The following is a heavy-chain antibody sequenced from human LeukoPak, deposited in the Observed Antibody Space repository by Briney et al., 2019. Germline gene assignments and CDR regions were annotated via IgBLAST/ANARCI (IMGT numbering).Heavy chain of an antibody. CDR2: INAGNGNT. D-gene: IGHD1-26*01. CDR3: ARSRAPYSGSYYGEFDY. Sequence: GASVKVSRKASGYTFTSYAMHWVRQAPGQRLEWMGWINAGNGNTKYSQKFQGRVTITRDTSASTAYMELSSLRSEDTAVYYCARSRAPYSGSYYGEFDYWGQGTLVTVSS. CDR1: GYTFTSYA. J-gene: IGHJ4*02. V-gene: IGHV1-3*01.